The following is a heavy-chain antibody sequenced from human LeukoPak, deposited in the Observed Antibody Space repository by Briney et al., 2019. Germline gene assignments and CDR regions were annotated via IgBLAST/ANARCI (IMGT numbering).Heavy chain of an antibody. D-gene: IGHD6-19*01. V-gene: IGHV3-21*01. J-gene: IGHJ6*02. CDR1: GFTFSSYS. CDR3: AKRTTVSSGLLRSYYYYYGMDV. Sequence: GGSLRLSCAASGFTFSSYSMNWVRQAPGKGLEWVSSISSSSSYIYYADSVKGRFTISRDNAKNSLYLQMNSLRAEDTAVYYCAKRTTVSSGLLRSYYYYYGMDVWGQGTTVTVSS. CDR2: ISSSSSYI.